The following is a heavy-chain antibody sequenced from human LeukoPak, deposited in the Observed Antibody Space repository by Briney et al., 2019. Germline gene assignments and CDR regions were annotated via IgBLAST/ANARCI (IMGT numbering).Heavy chain of an antibody. D-gene: IGHD2-2*01. CDR3: ARESAVVPAANFPFDY. CDR2: ISGSGDST. CDR1: GFTFSTYV. Sequence: GGSLRLSCAASGFTFSTYVMSWVRQAPGKGLEWVSAISGSGDSTYYADSVKGRFTISRDNSKNTLYLQMNSLRAEDTAMYYCARESAVVPAANFPFDYWGQGTLVTVSS. V-gene: IGHV3-23*01. J-gene: IGHJ4*02.